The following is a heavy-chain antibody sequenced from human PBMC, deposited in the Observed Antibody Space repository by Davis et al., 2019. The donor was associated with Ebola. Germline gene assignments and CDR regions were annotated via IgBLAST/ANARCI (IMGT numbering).Heavy chain of an antibody. CDR3: ARADPGYSSGWYH. V-gene: IGHV3-48*03. CDR1: GFTFSSYE. D-gene: IGHD6-19*01. CDR2: ISSSGSTI. J-gene: IGHJ5*02. Sequence: PGGSLRLSCAASGFTFSSYEMNWVRQAPGKGLEWVSYISSSGSTIYYADSVKGRFTISRDNAKNSLYLQMNSLRAEDTAVYYCARADPGYSSGWYHWGQGTLVTVSS.